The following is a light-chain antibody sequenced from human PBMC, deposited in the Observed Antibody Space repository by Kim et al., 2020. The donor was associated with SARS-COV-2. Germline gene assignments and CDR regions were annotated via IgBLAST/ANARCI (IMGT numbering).Light chain of an antibody. CDR3: QQYHNMQT. Sequence: EIVMTQSPATLSVSPGERATLSCRASQSISSNLAWYQHKPGQAPRLLIYGASTRATDIPVRFSGSGSGTEFTLTISSLQSEDFVVYYCQQYHNMQTFGQGTKLEI. CDR1: QSISSN. CDR2: GAS. J-gene: IGKJ2*01. V-gene: IGKV3-15*01.